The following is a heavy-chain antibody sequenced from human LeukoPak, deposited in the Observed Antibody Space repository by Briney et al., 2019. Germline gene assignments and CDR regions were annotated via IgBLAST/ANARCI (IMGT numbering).Heavy chain of an antibody. CDR3: ARDRIVVVPAATNYYYYMDV. Sequence: SQTLSLTCTVSGGSISSGSYYWSWIRQPAGKGLEWIGRIYTSGSTNYNPSLKSRVTISVDTSQNQFSLKLSSVTAADTAVYYCARDRIVVVPAATNYYYYMDVWGKGTTVTVSS. J-gene: IGHJ6*03. CDR2: IYTSGST. D-gene: IGHD2-2*01. CDR1: GGSISSGSYY. V-gene: IGHV4-61*02.